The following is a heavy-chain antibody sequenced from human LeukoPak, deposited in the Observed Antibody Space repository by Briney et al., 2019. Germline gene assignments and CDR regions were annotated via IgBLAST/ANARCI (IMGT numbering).Heavy chain of an antibody. Sequence: SETLSLTCAVYGGSFSGYYWSWIRQPPGKGLEWIGEINHSGSTNYNPSLKSRVTISVDTSKNQFSPKLSSVTAADTAVYYCARGMVRGVSLMDVWGQGTTVTVSS. V-gene: IGHV4-34*01. D-gene: IGHD3-10*01. CDR3: ARGMVRGVSLMDV. CDR2: INHSGST. CDR1: GGSFSGYY. J-gene: IGHJ6*02.